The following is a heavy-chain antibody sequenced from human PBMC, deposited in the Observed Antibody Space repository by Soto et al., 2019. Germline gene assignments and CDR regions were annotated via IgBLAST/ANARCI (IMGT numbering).Heavy chain of an antibody. J-gene: IGHJ6*02. CDR1: GYTFTSYG. CDR3: ARDRLGYCSSTSCYAPTEYGMDV. V-gene: IGHV1-18*01. Sequence: QVQLVQSGAEVKKPGASVKVSCKASGYTFTSYGISWGRQAPGQGLEWMGWISAYNGNTNYAQKLQGRVTMTTDTSTSTADMELRSLRSDDTAVYYCARDRLGYCSSTSCYAPTEYGMDVWGQGTTVTVSS. CDR2: ISAYNGNT. D-gene: IGHD2-2*01.